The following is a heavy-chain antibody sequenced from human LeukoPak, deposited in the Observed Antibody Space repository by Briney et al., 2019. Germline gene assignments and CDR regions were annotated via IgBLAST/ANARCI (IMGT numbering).Heavy chain of an antibody. Sequence: ASVKVSCTASGDTFSAYYMHWVRQAPGQGLEWMGWISGYNGNTNYAHQLQDRVTMTTDTSTTTAYLELRSLRSDDTAVYYCARDLSTSSSSFFDIWGQGTLVTVSS. J-gene: IGHJ2*01. D-gene: IGHD6-6*01. V-gene: IGHV1-18*04. CDR3: ARDLSTSSSSFFDI. CDR2: ISGYNGNT. CDR1: GDTFSAYY.